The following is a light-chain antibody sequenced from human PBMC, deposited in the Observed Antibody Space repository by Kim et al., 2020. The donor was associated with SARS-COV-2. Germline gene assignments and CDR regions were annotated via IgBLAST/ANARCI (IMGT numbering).Light chain of an antibody. CDR2: DAS. CDR3: QQYNSYSYT. Sequence: CACVGDSVTIPCRASQSISSWLAWYQQKPGKAPKLLIYDASSLESGVPSRFSGSGSGTEFTLTNSSLQPDDFATYYCQQYNSYSYTFGQGTKLEI. V-gene: IGKV1-5*01. CDR1: QSISSW. J-gene: IGKJ2*01.